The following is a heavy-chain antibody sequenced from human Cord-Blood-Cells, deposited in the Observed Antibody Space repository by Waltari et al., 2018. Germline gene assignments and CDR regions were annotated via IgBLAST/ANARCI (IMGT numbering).Heavy chain of an antibody. CDR1: GFTFSSYA. CDR2: ISGSGGST. J-gene: IGHJ4*02. V-gene: IGHV3-23*01. D-gene: IGHD1-26*01. CDR3: AKDRSGSYPHDY. Sequence: EVQLLESGGGLVQPGGSLSFSCAASGFTFSSYAMSWVRQAPGKGLEWVSAISGSGGSTYYADSVKGRFTISRDNSKNTLYLQMNSLRAEDTAVYYCAKDRSGSYPHDYWGQGTLVTVSS.